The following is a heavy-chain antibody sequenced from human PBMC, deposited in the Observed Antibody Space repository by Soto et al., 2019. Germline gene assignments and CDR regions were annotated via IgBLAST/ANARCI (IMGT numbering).Heavy chain of an antibody. J-gene: IGHJ4*02. CDR3: ARDVGATGD. Sequence: QVQLVQSGAEVKKPGASVKVSCKASGYTFTSYAMQWVRQAPGQRLEWMGWINADNGNTKYSQKFQGRVTITRDTPASTAYMELSSMRSEDTAVYYCARDVGATGDWGQGTLVTVSS. V-gene: IGHV1-3*01. D-gene: IGHD1-26*01. CDR1: GYTFTSYA. CDR2: INADNGNT.